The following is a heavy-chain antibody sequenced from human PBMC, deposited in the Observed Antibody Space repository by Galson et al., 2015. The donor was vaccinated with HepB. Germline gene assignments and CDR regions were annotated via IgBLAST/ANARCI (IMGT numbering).Heavy chain of an antibody. Sequence: SLRLSCAASGFTFFQCAMHWVRQAPGKGLEWVSFISSDASYKHYVDSVRGRFIVSRDNSNNTLYLQMNSLRADDTAVYYCVTGEWGYPSYYYYMDVWGKGATVTVPS. D-gene: IGHD1-26*01. CDR3: VTGEWGYPSYYYYMDV. CDR1: GFTFFQCA. CDR2: ISSDASYK. J-gene: IGHJ6*03. V-gene: IGHV3-30-3*02.